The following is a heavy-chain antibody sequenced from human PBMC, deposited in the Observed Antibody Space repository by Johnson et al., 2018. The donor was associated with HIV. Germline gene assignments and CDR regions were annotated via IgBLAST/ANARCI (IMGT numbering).Heavy chain of an antibody. V-gene: IGHV3-11*04. CDR2: ISSGGSSI. J-gene: IGHJ3*02. Sequence: QVQLVESGGGLVKPGGSLRLSCAASGFTFSDYYMSWIRQAPGKGLEWVSYISSGGSSIYSADFVKGRFTISRENAKKSRYLQMNSLRAEDTAVYYCARVSMLFIAADAFDIWGQGTMVTVSS. D-gene: IGHD2-21*01. CDR1: GFTFSDYY. CDR3: ARVSMLFIAADAFDI.